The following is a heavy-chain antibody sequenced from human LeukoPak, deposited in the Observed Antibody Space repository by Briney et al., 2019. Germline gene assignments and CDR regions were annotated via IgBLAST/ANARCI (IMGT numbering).Heavy chain of an antibody. J-gene: IGHJ6*02. D-gene: IGHD5-12*01. V-gene: IGHV3-13*01. CDR1: GFTFSSYD. CDR2: IGTAGDT. CDR3: ARAGRYSGYSGYYYYGMDV. Sequence: GGSLRLSCAASGFTFSSYDMHWVRQATGKGLEWVSAIGTAGDTYYPGSVKDRFTISRENAKNSLYLQMNSLRAGDTAVYYCARAGRYSGYSGYYYYGMDVWGQGTTVTVSS.